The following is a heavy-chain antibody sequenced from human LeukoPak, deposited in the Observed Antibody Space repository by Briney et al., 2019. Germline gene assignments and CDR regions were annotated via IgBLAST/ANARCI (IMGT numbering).Heavy chain of an antibody. V-gene: IGHV3-30*18. Sequence: GGSLRLSCAASGFTFGTYPMHWVGQAPGKGLEGVAVISYDGSNKYYADSLKGRFTISRDNSKNTLYLQMNSLRPEDTAVYCCAKNARDYGDYDHYGMDVWGKGTTVTVSS. CDR3: AKNARDYGDYDHYGMDV. J-gene: IGHJ6*04. CDR1: GFTFGTYP. D-gene: IGHD4-17*01. CDR2: ISYDGSNK.